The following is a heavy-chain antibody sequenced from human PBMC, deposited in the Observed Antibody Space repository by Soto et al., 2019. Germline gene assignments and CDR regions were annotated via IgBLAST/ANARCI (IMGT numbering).Heavy chain of an antibody. V-gene: IGHV3-21*01. CDR1: GFTFSSYS. J-gene: IGHJ6*02. D-gene: IGHD4-4*01. Sequence: EVQLVESGGGLVKPGGSLRLSCAASGFTFSSYSMNWVRQAPGKGLEWVSSISSSSSYIYYADSVKGRFTISRDNAKNSLYLQMNSLRAEDTAVYYCAREMTTLGCYVMDVWGQGTTVTVSS. CDR3: AREMTTLGCYVMDV. CDR2: ISSSSSYI.